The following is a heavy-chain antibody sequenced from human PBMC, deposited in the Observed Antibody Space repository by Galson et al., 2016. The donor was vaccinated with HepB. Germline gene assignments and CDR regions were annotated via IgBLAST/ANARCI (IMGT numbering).Heavy chain of an antibody. CDR3: VTQDNIGRYPY. V-gene: IGHV3-64D*06. CDR1: GFSFSTSS. CDR2: INDRGSGT. D-gene: IGHD6-19*01. Sequence: SLRLSCAASGFSFSTSSIHWVRQAPGKGLQYVSAINDRGSGTYYADSVKGRFIISRDNSRNILYLHMTSLTIEDTAVYYCVTQDNIGRYPYWGQGTLVTVSP. J-gene: IGHJ4*02.